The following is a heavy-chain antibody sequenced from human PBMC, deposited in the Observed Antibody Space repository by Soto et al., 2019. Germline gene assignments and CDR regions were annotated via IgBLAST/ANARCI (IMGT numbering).Heavy chain of an antibody. J-gene: IGHJ4*02. V-gene: IGHV3-74*01. CDR1: GFIFSTYW. CDR3: VRGAPVDS. Sequence: EVHLVESGGGLVQPGGSLRLSCAASGFIFSTYWMHWVRQAPGKGRVWVSRINDDGSSSDYADFVKGRFTISRDNTKNTLYLHMDSLTIEDTAIYYCVRGAPVDSWGQGTLVTVSS. CDR2: INDDGSSS.